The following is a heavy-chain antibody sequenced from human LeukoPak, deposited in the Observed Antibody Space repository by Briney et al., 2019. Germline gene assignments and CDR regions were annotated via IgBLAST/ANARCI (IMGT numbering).Heavy chain of an antibody. V-gene: IGHV3-21*01. CDR3: ARDGYYEILTGYPRNLFDY. D-gene: IGHD3-9*01. J-gene: IGHJ4*02. Sequence: GGSLRLSCAASGFTFSSYTINWVRQAPGKGLEWVSSITSTSTYIYYSDSVKGRFTISRDNAKNSLYLQMNSLRAEDTAVYYCARDGYYEILTGYPRNLFDYWGQGTLVTVSS. CDR2: ITSTSTYI. CDR1: GFTFSSYT.